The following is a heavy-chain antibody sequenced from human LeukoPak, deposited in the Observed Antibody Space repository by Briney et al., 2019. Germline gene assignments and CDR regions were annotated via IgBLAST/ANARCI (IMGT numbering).Heavy chain of an antibody. CDR1: GFTFSSYG. Sequence: GSLRLSCAASGFTFSSYGMHWVRQAPGKGLEWVAFIRYDGSNKYYADSVKGRFTISRDNSKNTRYLQMNSLRAEDTAVYYCATLAAATNAFDYWGQGTLVTVSS. V-gene: IGHV3-30*02. D-gene: IGHD6-13*01. CDR2: IRYDGSNK. J-gene: IGHJ4*02. CDR3: ATLAAATNAFDY.